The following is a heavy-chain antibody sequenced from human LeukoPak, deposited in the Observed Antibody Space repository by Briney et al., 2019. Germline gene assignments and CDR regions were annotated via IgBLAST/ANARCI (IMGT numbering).Heavy chain of an antibody. V-gene: IGHV3-21*01. CDR1: GFTFSSYS. D-gene: IGHD3-3*01. Sequence: GGSQRLSCAASGFTFSSYSMNWVRQAPGKGLEWVSSISSSSSYIDYADSVKGRFTISRDNAKNSLYLQMNSLRAEDTAVYYCARPRSSTRYYDFWSGYYHYYYYYMDVWGKGTTVTVSS. J-gene: IGHJ6*03. CDR3: ARPRSSTRYYDFWSGYYHYYYYYMDV. CDR2: ISSSSSYI.